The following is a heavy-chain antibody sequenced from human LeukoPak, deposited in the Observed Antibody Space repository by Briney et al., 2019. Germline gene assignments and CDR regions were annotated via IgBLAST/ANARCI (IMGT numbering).Heavy chain of an antibody. Sequence: PSETLSLTCAVYGGSFSGYYWSWIRQPPGKGLEWIGEINHSGSTNYNPSLKSRVTVSVDTSKNQFSLKLSSVTAADTAVYYCARGRLPAAFDPWGQGTLVTVSS. D-gene: IGHD2-2*01. J-gene: IGHJ5*02. CDR1: GGSFSGYY. V-gene: IGHV4-34*01. CDR3: ARGRLPAAFDP. CDR2: INHSGST.